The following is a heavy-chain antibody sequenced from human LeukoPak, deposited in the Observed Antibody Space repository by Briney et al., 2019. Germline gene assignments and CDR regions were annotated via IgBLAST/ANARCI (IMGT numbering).Heavy chain of an antibody. CDR3: ASTYYYGSGSYLNWFDP. D-gene: IGHD3-10*01. Sequence: SETLSLTCTVSGGSISSYYWSWLRQPPGKGLEWIGYIYYSGSTNYNPSLKSRVTISVDTSKNQFSLKLSSVTAADTAVYYCASTYYYGSGSYLNWFDPWGQGTLVTVSS. J-gene: IGHJ5*02. V-gene: IGHV4-59*01. CDR1: GGSISSYY. CDR2: IYYSGST.